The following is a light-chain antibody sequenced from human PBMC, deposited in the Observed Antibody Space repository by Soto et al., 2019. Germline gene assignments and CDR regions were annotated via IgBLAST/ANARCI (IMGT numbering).Light chain of an antibody. V-gene: IGLV2-14*01. CDR1: SSDVGNCNC. J-gene: IGLJ3*02. Sequence: QPVLTQPASVSGSPGQSITISCTGASSDVGNCNCVSWYQQHPGKAPKLMIYEVSNRPSGVSDRFSGSKAGNTASLTISGLQAEDEADYYCSSFTPSSTWVFGGGTKLTVL. CDR3: SSFTPSSTWV. CDR2: EVS.